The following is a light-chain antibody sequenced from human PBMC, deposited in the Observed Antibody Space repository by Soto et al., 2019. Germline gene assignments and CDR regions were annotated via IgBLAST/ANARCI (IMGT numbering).Light chain of an antibody. Sequence: EIVLTQSPGTLSLSPGERATLSCRASQSVGSSLAWFQQKPGQAPRLLIYDASNRATGIPARFSGSGSGTDFTLTISSLEPEDFAVYYCQQRGSWPQFTFGGGTKVEI. CDR2: DAS. J-gene: IGKJ4*01. V-gene: IGKV3-11*01. CDR1: QSVGSS. CDR3: QQRGSWPQFT.